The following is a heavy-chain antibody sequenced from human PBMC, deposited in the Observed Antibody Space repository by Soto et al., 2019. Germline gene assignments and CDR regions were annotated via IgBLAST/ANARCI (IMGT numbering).Heavy chain of an antibody. D-gene: IGHD5-12*01. CDR3: AREARTIGVYYYYYYGMDV. CDR2: IYYSGST. J-gene: IGHJ6*02. V-gene: IGHV4-31*03. Sequence: PSETLSLTCTVSGGSISSGGYYWSWIRQHPGKGMEWIGYIYYSGSTYYNPSLKSRVTISVDTSKNQFSLKLSSVTAADTAVYYCAREARTIGVYYYYYYGMDVWGQGTTVTVSS. CDR1: GGSISSGGYY.